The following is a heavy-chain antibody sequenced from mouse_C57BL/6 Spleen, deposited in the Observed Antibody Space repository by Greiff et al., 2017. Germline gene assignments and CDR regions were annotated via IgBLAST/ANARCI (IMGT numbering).Heavy chain of an antibody. CDR2: IHPNSGST. CDR3: ARPLYYYGSAVLFAY. J-gene: IGHJ3*01. Sequence: QVQLQQPGAELVKPGASVKLSCKASGYTFTSYWMHWVKQRPGQGLEWIGMIHPNSGSTNYNEKFKSKATLTVDKSSSTAYMQLSSLTSEDSAVYYCARPLYYYGSAVLFAYWGQGTLVTVSA. V-gene: IGHV1-64*01. D-gene: IGHD1-1*01. CDR1: GYTFTSYW.